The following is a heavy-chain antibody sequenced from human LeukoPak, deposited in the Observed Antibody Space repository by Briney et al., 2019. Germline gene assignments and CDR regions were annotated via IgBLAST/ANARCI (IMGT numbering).Heavy chain of an antibody. CDR3: ASEAAAAGWATGY. CDR1: GYSISSGYY. D-gene: IGHD6-13*01. Sequence: SETLSLTCTVSGYSISSGYYWGRIRQPPGKGLEWIGSIYHSGSTYYNPSLKSRVTISVDTSKNQFSLKLSSVTAADTAVYYCASEAAAAGWATGYWGQGTLVTVSS. V-gene: IGHV4-38-2*02. CDR2: IYHSGST. J-gene: IGHJ4*02.